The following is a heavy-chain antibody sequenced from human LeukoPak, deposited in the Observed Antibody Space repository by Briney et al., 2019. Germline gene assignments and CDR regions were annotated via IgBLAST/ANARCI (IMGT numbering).Heavy chain of an antibody. CDR2: VYTTGTT. CDR3: ARGVFSDY. J-gene: IGHJ4*02. CDR1: GGSISNYY. D-gene: IGHD6-13*01. V-gene: IGHV4-4*07. Sequence: PSETLSLTCTVSGGSISNYYWTWIRQPAGKGLEWIGRVYTTGTTNYNPSLKSRVTISVDTSKNQFSLNLSSVTAADTAVYYCARGVFSDYWGQGTLVTVSS.